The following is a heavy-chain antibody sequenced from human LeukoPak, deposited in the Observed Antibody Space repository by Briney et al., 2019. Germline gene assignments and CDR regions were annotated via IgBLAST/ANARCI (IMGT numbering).Heavy chain of an antibody. J-gene: IGHJ4*02. CDR3: AKDMSYCGSGSYYNPSDY. Sequence: GGSLRLSCAASRFTSSSYAISSVRQAPRRGLEWVSAIRVSGGSTYYADSVKGRFTISRDNSKNTLYLQMNSLRGEDTAVNYCAKDMSYCGSGSYYNPSDYWGQGTLVTVSS. D-gene: IGHD3-10*01. V-gene: IGHV3-23*01. CDR2: IRVSGGST. CDR1: RFTSSSYA.